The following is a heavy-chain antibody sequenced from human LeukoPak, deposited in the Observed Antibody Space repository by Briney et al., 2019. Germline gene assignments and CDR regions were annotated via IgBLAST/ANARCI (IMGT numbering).Heavy chain of an antibody. CDR3: ARVYGGGYDFRGAFDI. CDR1: GYSISSGYY. D-gene: IGHD5-12*01. CDR2: IFYSGYN. J-gene: IGHJ3*02. V-gene: IGHV4-61*01. Sequence: SETLSLTCTVSGYSISSGYYWGWIRQPPGKGLEWIGYIFYSGYNNHNPSLKSRVTISVDTSKNQFSLKLSSVTAADTAVYYCARVYGGGYDFRGAFDIWGQGTMVTVSS.